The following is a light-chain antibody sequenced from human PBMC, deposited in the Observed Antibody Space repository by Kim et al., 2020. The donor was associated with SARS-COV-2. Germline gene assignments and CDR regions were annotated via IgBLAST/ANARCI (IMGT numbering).Light chain of an antibody. CDR1: TVPIPRDHF. J-gene: IGLJ2*01. CDR2: DPG. CDR3: LLSYSDSRV. V-gene: IGLV7-46*01. Sequence: PLPSASSTVPIPRDHFPYWFQQKPGQAPRTLIYDPGNRHSWTPARFSGSLLGVKAALTLSAAQAEDEADYYCLLSYSDSRVFGAGTQLTVL.